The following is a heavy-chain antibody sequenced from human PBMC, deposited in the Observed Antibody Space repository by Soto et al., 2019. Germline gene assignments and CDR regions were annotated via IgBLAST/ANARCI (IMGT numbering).Heavy chain of an antibody. Sequence: PGGSLRLSCAASGFTFSSYAMSWVRQAPGKGLEWVSGISGSGGSTYYADSVKGRFTISRDNSKNTLYLQMNSLRAEDTAVYYCAKVRYCSGGSCYFDYWGQGTLVTVSS. V-gene: IGHV3-23*01. CDR1: GFTFSSYA. D-gene: IGHD2-15*01. CDR3: AKVRYCSGGSCYFDY. J-gene: IGHJ4*02. CDR2: ISGSGGST.